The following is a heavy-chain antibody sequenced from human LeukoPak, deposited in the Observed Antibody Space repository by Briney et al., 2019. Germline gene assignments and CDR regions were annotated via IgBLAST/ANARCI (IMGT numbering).Heavy chain of an antibody. CDR2: ISGSGGST. D-gene: IGHD3-22*01. J-gene: IGHJ5*02. V-gene: IGHV3-23*01. Sequence: QPGGSLRLSCAASGFTFSSYAMSWVRQAPGKWLEWVSAISGSGGSTYYADSVKGRFTISRDNSKNTLYLQMNNLRAEDTAVYYCAKMLYDSSGYYHEWFDPWGQGTLVTVSS. CDR1: GFTFSSYA. CDR3: AKMLYDSSGYYHEWFDP.